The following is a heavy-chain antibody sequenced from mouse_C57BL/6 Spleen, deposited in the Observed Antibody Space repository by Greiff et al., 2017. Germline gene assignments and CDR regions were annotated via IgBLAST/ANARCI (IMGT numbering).Heavy chain of an antibody. CDR2: IDPETGGT. V-gene: IGHV1-15*01. Sequence: VKLMESGAELVRPGASVTLSCKASGYTFTDYEMHWVKQTPVHGLEWIGAIDPETGGTAYNQKFKGKAILTADKSSSTAYMELRSLTSEDSAVYYCTRRDDGYWAMDYWGQGTSVTVSS. J-gene: IGHJ4*01. D-gene: IGHD2-3*01. CDR1: GYTFTDYE. CDR3: TRRDDGYWAMDY.